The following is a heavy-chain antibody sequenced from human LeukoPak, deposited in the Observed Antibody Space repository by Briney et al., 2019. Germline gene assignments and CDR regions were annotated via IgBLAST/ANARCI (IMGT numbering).Heavy chain of an antibody. D-gene: IGHD2/OR15-2a*01. CDR2: ISSSGSNI. Sequence: PGGSLRLSCVGSNFTFSSYTLNWVRQAPGKGLEWLSSISSSGSNIYYADSVKGRFTISRDNAKTSLFLQMNSLRAEDSAVYYCATRATTFLQWGQGTLVTVSS. J-gene: IGHJ4*02. V-gene: IGHV3-21*01. CDR3: ATRATTFLQ. CDR1: NFTFSSYT.